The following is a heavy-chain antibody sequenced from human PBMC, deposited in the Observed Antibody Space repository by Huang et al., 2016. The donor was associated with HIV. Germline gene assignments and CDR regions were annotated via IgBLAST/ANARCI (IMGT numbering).Heavy chain of an antibody. CDR3: ARGRYRLHP. D-gene: IGHD2-15*01. V-gene: IGHV3-11*01. J-gene: IGHJ5*02. Sequence: QVQLVESGGGLVKPEGSLRLSCAASGFTFSDYYMAWIRQAPGNGLEWSSYISNTGDTIYYADSVRDRFTISRDNAKKSLSLQINSLRADDTAVYYCARGRYRLHPWGQGALVVVSS. CDR2: ISNTGDTI. CDR1: GFTFSDYY.